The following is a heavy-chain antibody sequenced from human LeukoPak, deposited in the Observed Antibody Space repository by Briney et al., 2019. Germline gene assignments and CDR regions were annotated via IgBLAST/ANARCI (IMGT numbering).Heavy chain of an antibody. V-gene: IGHV3-9*01. CDR1: GFTFDDYA. Sequence: PGRSLRLSCAASGFTFDDYAMHWVRQAPGKGLEWVSGISWNSGSIVYADSVKGRFTISRDNAKNSLYLQMNSLRAEDTALYYCAKGFSIRYFDWLPQHWGQGTLVTVSS. J-gene: IGHJ1*01. CDR2: ISWNSGSI. D-gene: IGHD3-9*01. CDR3: AKGFSIRYFDWLPQH.